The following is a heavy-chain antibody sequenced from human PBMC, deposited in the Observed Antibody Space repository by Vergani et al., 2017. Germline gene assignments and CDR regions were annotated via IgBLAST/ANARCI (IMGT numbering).Heavy chain of an antibody. CDR1: GFGFKNFA. V-gene: IGHV3-30*03. Sequence: QVSLVESGGGVVQPGRSLTLTCSASGFGFKNFAMHWVRQAPGKGLEWVATSSKDGTHDYYEPSVRGRFAVSRDNFKNTIYLQMDRLTTDDTAVYFCARDGTYIFVSSSDCSHLLYYWVQGILVTVSS. CDR2: SSKDGTHD. J-gene: IGHJ4*02. D-gene: IGHD3-22*01. CDR3: ARDGTYIFVSSSDCSHLLYY.